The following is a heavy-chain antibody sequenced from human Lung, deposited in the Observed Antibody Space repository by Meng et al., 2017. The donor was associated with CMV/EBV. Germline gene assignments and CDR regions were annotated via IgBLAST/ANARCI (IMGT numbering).Heavy chain of an antibody. CDR3: ARDVVVPAALTVRIDY. D-gene: IGHD2-2*01. CDR1: GYTFTSYA. V-gene: IGHV1-3*01. Sequence: QVQLVQSGAEVKTPGASVKVSCKPSGYTFTSYAIHWVRQAHGQRLEWMGWINGRNGKTKYSQKFQGRVTITRDTSASTAYMELSSLRSEDTAVYYCARDVVVPAALTVRIDYWGQGTLVTVSS. CDR2: INGRNGKT. J-gene: IGHJ4*02.